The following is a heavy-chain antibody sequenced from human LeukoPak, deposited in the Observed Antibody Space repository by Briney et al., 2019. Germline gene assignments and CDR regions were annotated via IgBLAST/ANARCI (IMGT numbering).Heavy chain of an antibody. D-gene: IGHD6-13*01. CDR3: AKGVAAAGIFDY. CDR1: GFTFSSYA. V-gene: IGHV3-23*01. CDR2: ISGSGGST. Sequence: GGSLRLSCAASGFTFSSYAMSWVRQAPGTGLEWVSAISGSGGSTYYADSVKGRFTISRDNSKNTLYLQMNSLRAEDTAVYYCAKGVAAAGIFDYWGQGTLVTVSS. J-gene: IGHJ4*02.